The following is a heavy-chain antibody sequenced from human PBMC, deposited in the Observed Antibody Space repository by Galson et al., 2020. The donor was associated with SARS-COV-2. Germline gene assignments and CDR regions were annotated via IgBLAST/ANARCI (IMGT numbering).Heavy chain of an antibody. CDR2: VFYFGST. Sequence: ASETLSLTCTVSGGSISNYYWSWIRQPPGKGLEWIGHVFYFGSTNYNPYLKSRVTISVDRSKSQFSLKLKSVTAADTAVYYCARDRYSSVWFDGVDSWGQGILVTVSS. CDR3: ARDRYSSVWFDGVDS. J-gene: IGHJ4*02. CDR1: GGSISNYY. V-gene: IGHV4-59*01. D-gene: IGHD6-19*01.